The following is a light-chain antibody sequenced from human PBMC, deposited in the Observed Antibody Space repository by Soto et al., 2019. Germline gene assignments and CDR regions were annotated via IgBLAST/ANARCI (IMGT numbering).Light chain of an antibody. CDR3: TSYATGDTVP. J-gene: IGLJ2*01. CDR2: EVD. Sequence: QSVLTQPPSASGSPGQSVTISCTGTSRDVGGYNLVSWYQHHPGKVPKLLIYEVDKRPSGVPDRFAGSKSGNTASLTVSGLQAEDEADYYCTSYATGDTVPFGGGTKLTVL. V-gene: IGLV2-8*01. CDR1: SRDVGGYNL.